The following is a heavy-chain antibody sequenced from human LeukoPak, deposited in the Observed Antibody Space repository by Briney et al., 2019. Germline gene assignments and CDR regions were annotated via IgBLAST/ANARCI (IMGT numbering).Heavy chain of an antibody. CDR1: GGSFSGYY. D-gene: IGHD3-10*01. CDR2: INHSGST. Sequence: KPSETLSLTCAVYGGSFSGYYWSWLRQPPGKGLEWIGEINHSGSTNYNPSLKSRVTISVDTSKNQFSLKLTSVTAADTAVYYCARLGPNWFDPWGQGTLVTVSS. CDR3: ARLGPNWFDP. J-gene: IGHJ5*02. V-gene: IGHV4-34*01.